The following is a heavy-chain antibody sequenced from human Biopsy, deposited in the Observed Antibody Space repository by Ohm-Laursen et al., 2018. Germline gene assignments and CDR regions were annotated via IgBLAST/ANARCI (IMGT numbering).Heavy chain of an antibody. Sequence: SVKASCKVSGYTLTELSMHWVRQAPGQGLEWLGGNIPILGTGNYAQKFQDRVTVAADTSTSTATMELRSLRSDDTAVYYCATKLTGYFHHWGQGTLVIVSS. CDR3: ATKLTGYFHH. CDR2: NIPILGTG. V-gene: IGHV1-69*06. CDR1: GYTLTELS. D-gene: IGHD3-9*01. J-gene: IGHJ1*01.